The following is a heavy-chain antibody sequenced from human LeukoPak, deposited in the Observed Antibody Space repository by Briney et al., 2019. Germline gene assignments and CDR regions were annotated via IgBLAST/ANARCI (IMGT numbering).Heavy chain of an antibody. D-gene: IGHD2-2*01. J-gene: IGHJ6*02. CDR3: ARAPRYCSSTSCSNGGMDV. Sequence: SETLSLTCTVSGGSISIYYWSWIRQPPGKGLEWIGEINHSGSTDYNPSLKSRVTISVDTSKNQFSLKVSSVTAAGTAVYYCARAPRYCSSTSCSNGGMDVWGQGTTVTVSS. V-gene: IGHV4-34*01. CDR2: INHSGST. CDR1: GGSISIYY.